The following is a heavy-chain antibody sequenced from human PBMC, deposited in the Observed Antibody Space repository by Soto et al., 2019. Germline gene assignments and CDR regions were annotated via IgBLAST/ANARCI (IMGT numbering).Heavy chain of an antibody. V-gene: IGHV1-8*02. J-gene: IGHJ5*02. Sequence: ASVKVSCKASGYTFINFDISWVRQATGQGLEWMGWMNPGSGKTGYANKFQGRVTMTRDASTGTAHLELSSLTSEDTAVYYCARMASAGSLNWFDPWGQGTLVTVSS. CDR1: GYTFINFD. D-gene: IGHD6-13*01. CDR3: ARMASAGSLNWFDP. CDR2: MNPGSGKT.